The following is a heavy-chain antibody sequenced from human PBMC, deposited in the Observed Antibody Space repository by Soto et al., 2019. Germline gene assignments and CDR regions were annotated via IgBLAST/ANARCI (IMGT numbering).Heavy chain of an antibody. Sequence: LSLTCTVSGGSVSSGSYYWSWIRQPPGKGLEWIGYIYYSGSTNYNPSLKSRVTISVDTSKNQFSLKLSSVTAADTAVYYCARDGVWPYYYGSGSSRWFDPWGQGTLVTVSS. D-gene: IGHD3-10*01. CDR1: GGSVSSGSYY. CDR3: ARDGVWPYYYGSGSSRWFDP. CDR2: IYYSGST. J-gene: IGHJ5*02. V-gene: IGHV4-61*01.